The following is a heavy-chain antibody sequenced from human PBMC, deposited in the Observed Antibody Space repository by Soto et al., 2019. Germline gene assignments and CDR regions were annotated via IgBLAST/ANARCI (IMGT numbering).Heavy chain of an antibody. CDR3: AKSPLLWFGELSNHFDY. CDR2: ISYDGSNK. J-gene: IGHJ4*02. Sequence: GGSLRLSCAASGFTFSSYGMHWVRQAPGKGLEWVAVISYDGSNKYYADSVEGRFTISRDNSKNTLCLQMNSLRAEDTAVYYCAKSPLLWFGELSNHFDYWGQGTLVTVSS. CDR1: GFTFSSYG. D-gene: IGHD3-10*01. V-gene: IGHV3-30*18.